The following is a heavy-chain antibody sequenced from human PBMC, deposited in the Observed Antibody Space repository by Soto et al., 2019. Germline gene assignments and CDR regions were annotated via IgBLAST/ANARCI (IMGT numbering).Heavy chain of an antibody. Sequence: PGESLKISCKGSGYSFTSYWSGWVRQMPGKGLEWMGIIYPGDSDTRYSPSFQGQVTISADKSISTAYLQWSSLKASDTAMYYCARSSSGGQEDYYYYGMDVWGQGTTVTVSS. J-gene: IGHJ6*02. CDR3: ARSSSGGQEDYYYYGMDV. CDR2: IYPGDSDT. CDR1: GYSFTSYW. V-gene: IGHV5-51*01. D-gene: IGHD6-19*01.